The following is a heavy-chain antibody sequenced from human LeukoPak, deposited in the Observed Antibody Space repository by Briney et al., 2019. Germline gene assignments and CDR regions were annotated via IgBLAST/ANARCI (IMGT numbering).Heavy chain of an antibody. D-gene: IGHD3-22*01. Sequence: ASVKVSCKASGGTFSSYGISWVRQAPGQGLEWMGWINTNTGNPTYAQGFTGRFVFSLDTSVSTAYLQISSLKAEDTAVYYCARDYYYDSSGYYGYWGQGTLVTVSS. V-gene: IGHV7-4-1*02. CDR2: INTNTGNP. J-gene: IGHJ4*02. CDR3: ARDYYYDSSGYYGY. CDR1: GGTFSSYG.